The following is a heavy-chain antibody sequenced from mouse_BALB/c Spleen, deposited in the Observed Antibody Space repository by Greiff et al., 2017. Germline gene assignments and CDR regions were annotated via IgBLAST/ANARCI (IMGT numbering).Heavy chain of an antibody. CDR3: AFTTEDYFDY. D-gene: IGHD1-1*01. V-gene: IGHV14-3*02. CDR2: IDPANGNT. Sequence: GQLQQSGAELVKPGASVKLSCTASGFNIKDTYMHWVKQRPEQGLEWIGRIDPANGNTKYDPKFHGKATITADTSSNTAYLQLSSLTSEDTAVYYCAFTTEDYFDYWGQGTTLTVSS. J-gene: IGHJ2*01. CDR1: GFNIKDTY.